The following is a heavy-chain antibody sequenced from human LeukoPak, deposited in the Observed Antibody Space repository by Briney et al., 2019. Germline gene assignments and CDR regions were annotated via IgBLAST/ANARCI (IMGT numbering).Heavy chain of an antibody. CDR1: GFTFTTYD. Sequence: GESLRLSCTASGFTFTTYDMNWVRQAPGKGLEWVSYISRDSAYMYLAHSVKGRFTISRENAKNSLYLQMNSLRGEDTAVYYCARDDASTARASGMDVWGKGTTVTVSS. CDR3: ARDDASTARASGMDV. D-gene: IGHD6-6*01. J-gene: IGHJ6*04. CDR2: ISRDSAYM. V-gene: IGHV3-21*01.